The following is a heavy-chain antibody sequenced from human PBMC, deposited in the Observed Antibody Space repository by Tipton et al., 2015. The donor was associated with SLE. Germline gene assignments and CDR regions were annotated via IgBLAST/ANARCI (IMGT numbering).Heavy chain of an antibody. CDR2: IGWIPTTT. CDR1: GFTFNEYS. V-gene: IGHV3-9*01. J-gene: IGHJ4*02. Sequence: SLRLSCVASGFTFNEYSMHWVRQAPGKGLEWVSGIGWIPTTTGYADSVKGRFTVSRDNAKSSLFLQMHNLRAEDTAVYYCAADFGNGFYLKWGQGTLVTVSS. CDR3: AADFGNGFYLK. D-gene: IGHD3-3*01.